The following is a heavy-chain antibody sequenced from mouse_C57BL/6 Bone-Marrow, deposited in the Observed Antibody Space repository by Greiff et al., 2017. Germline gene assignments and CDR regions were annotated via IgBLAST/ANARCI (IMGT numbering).Heavy chain of an antibody. J-gene: IGHJ3*01. D-gene: IGHD1-1*01. CDR1: GFTFSDYY. Sequence: EVKLVESGGGLVQPGGSLKLSCAASGFTFSDYYMYWVRQTPEKRLEWVAYISNGGGSTYSPDTVKGRFTISRDNAKNTLYLQMSRLKSEDTAMYYCASNYYAAYWGQGTLVTVSA. V-gene: IGHV5-12*01. CDR2: ISNGGGST. CDR3: ASNYYAAY.